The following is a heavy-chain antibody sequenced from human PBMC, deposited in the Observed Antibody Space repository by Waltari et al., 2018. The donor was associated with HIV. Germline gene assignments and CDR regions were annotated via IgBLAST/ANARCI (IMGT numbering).Heavy chain of an antibody. Sequence: QVQLVESGGGVVQPGGSLRLSCAASGIAFFNSYGMHWLRQAPGKGLEWVATISYDTTNIYYVESVRGRFTISRDNSKNTVYLQMNSLRGEDTAVYYCAKDRRQGFYYDSSGERPFDYWGQGTLVTVSS. CDR1: GIAFFNSYG. CDR3: AKDRRQGFYYDSSGERPFDY. V-gene: IGHV3-30*18. J-gene: IGHJ4*02. CDR2: ISYDTTNI. D-gene: IGHD3-22*01.